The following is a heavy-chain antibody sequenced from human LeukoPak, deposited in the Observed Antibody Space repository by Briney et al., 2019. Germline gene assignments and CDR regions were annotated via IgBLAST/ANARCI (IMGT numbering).Heavy chain of an antibody. V-gene: IGHV4-34*01. Sequence: SETLSLTCTVSGGSISSYYWSWIRQPPGKGLEWIGEINHSGSTNYNPSLKSRVTISVDTSKNQFSLKLSSVTAADTAVYYCARGLLTVVTRNFDYWGQGTLVTVSS. CDR3: ARGLLTVVTRNFDY. D-gene: IGHD4-23*01. CDR2: INHSGST. J-gene: IGHJ4*02. CDR1: GGSISSYY.